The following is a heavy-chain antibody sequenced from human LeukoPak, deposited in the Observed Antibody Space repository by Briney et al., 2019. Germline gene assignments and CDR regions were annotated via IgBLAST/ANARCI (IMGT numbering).Heavy chain of an antibody. J-gene: IGHJ4*02. CDR2: FDPEDGKT. CDR1: GNTLTEFS. CDR3: YITNNWNDGEY. Sequence: ASVKVSCKLSGNTLTEFSMHWVRQAPGKGLEWMGGFDPEDGKTIYAQKFQGRVTMTEDTSTDTAYMELSSLRSEDTAVYYCYITNNWNDGEYWGQGTLVTVSS. D-gene: IGHD1-20*01. V-gene: IGHV1-24*01.